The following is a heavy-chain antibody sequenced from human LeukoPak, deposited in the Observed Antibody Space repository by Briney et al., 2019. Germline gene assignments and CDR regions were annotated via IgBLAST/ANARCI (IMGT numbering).Heavy chain of an antibody. CDR1: GFTFSGYS. V-gene: IGHV3-21*01. CDR3: ARAFYYDSSPFDY. J-gene: IGHJ4*02. Sequence: GGSLRLSCAASGFTFSGYSMNWVSQAPGKGLEWVSCISSSSSYIYYADSVKGRFTISRDNAKNSLYLQMNSLRAEDTAVYYCARAFYYDSSPFDYWGQGTLVTVSS. CDR2: ISSSSSYI. D-gene: IGHD3-22*01.